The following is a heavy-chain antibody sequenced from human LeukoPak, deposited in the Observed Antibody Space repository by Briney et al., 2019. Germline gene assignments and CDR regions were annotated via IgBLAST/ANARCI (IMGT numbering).Heavy chain of an antibody. CDR2: INHSGST. J-gene: IGHJ4*02. Sequence: PSETLFLTCAVYGGSLSGYYWNWIRQPPGKGLEWIGEINHSGSTNYNPSLKSRVTISVDTSKNRFSLKLSSVTAADTAVYYCARVIRGYSGYGRGYYFDYWGQGTLVTVSS. V-gene: IGHV4-34*01. CDR3: ARVIRGYSGYGRGYYFDY. CDR1: GGSLSGYY. D-gene: IGHD5-12*01.